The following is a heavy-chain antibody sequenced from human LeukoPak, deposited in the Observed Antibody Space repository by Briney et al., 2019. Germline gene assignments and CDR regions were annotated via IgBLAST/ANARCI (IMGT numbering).Heavy chain of an antibody. Sequence: PGGSLRLSCAASGFTFSSYAMHWVRQAPGKGLEWVAVISYDGSNKYYADSVKGRFTISRDNSKNTLYLQMNSLRAEDTAVYYCARREVTRAYYDILTGYYSSYYYYGMDVWGQGTTVTVPS. CDR1: GFTFSSYA. CDR2: ISYDGSNK. D-gene: IGHD3-9*01. CDR3: ARREVTRAYYDILTGYYSSYYYYGMDV. V-gene: IGHV3-30-3*01. J-gene: IGHJ6*02.